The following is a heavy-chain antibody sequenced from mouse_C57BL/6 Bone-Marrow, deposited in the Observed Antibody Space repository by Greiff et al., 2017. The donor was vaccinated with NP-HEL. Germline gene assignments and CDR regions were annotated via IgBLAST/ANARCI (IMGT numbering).Heavy chain of an antibody. CDR1: GYTFTSYW. CDR2: IHPNSGST. J-gene: IGHJ1*03. V-gene: IGHV1-64*01. Sequence: QVQLQQSGAELVKPGASVKLSCKASGYTFTSYWMHWVKQRPGQGLEWIGMIHPNSGSTNYNEKFKSKATLTVDKSSSTAYMQLSSLTSEDSAVYYWARENYYGSAFWYFDVWGTGTTVTVSS. CDR3: ARENYYGSAFWYFDV. D-gene: IGHD1-1*01.